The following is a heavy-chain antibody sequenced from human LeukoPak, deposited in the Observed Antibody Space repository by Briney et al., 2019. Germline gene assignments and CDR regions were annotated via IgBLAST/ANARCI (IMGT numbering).Heavy chain of an antibody. CDR1: GTTFRSYA. D-gene: IGHD2-2*01. J-gene: IGHJ4*02. V-gene: IGHV1-69*04. Sequence: ASVKVSCKTSGTTFRSYAINWVRQAPGQGLEWMGRIIPILGIANYAQKFQGRVTITADKSTSTAYMELSSLRSEDTAVYYCARDDKRYCSSTSCPLDYWGQGTLVTVSS. CDR3: ARDDKRYCSSTSCPLDY. CDR2: IIPILGIA.